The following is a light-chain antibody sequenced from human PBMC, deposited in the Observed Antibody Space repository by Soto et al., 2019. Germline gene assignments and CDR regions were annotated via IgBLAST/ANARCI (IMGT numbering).Light chain of an antibody. CDR2: AAS. CDR3: EQYGSSPPIT. V-gene: IGKV3-20*01. CDR1: QSVSSRY. J-gene: IGKJ5*01. Sequence: EIVLTQSPGTLSLSPGERATLSCRASQSVSSRYLAWYQQKPGQAPRLLIYAASSRATGIPDRFSGSGSGTDYTLTISRLEPEDLAVYFCEQYGSSPPITFGQGTRLEIK.